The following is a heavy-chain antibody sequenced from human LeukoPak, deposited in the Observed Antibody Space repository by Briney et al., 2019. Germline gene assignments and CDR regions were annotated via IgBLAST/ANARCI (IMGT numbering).Heavy chain of an antibody. Sequence: SETLSLTCTVSGGSISSYYWGWIRQPAGKGLEWIGRIYTSGSTNYNPSLKSRVTMSVDTSKNQFSLKLSSVTAADTAVYYCARGATGTTLGLAFDIWGQGTMVTVSS. CDR3: ARGATGTTLGLAFDI. D-gene: IGHD1-7*01. J-gene: IGHJ3*02. CDR1: GGSISSYY. CDR2: IYTSGST. V-gene: IGHV4-4*07.